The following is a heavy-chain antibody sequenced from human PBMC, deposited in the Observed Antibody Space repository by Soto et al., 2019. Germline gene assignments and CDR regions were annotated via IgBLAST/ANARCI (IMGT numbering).Heavy chain of an antibody. CDR3: ARGRPQKGGYCSSTSCYSYYYYYMDV. V-gene: IGHV4-59*01. Sequence: SETLSLTCTVSGGSISSYYCSWIRQPPGKGLEWIGDIYYSGSTNYNPSLKSRVTISVDTSKNQFSLKLSSVTAADTAVYYCARGRPQKGGYCSSTSCYSYYYYYMDVWGKGTTVTVSS. CDR1: GGSISSYY. D-gene: IGHD2-2*01. J-gene: IGHJ6*03. CDR2: IYYSGST.